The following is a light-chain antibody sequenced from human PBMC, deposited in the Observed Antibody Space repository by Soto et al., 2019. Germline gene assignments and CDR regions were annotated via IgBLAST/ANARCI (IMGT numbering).Light chain of an antibody. CDR2: EVS. V-gene: IGLV2-8*01. J-gene: IGLJ2*01. Sequence: QSVLTQPLSASGSPGQSVTISCTGTSSDVVGYNYVSWYQQHPGKAPKLMIYEVSKRPSGVPDRFSGSKSGNTASLTVSGLQAEDEADYYCSSYAGSNNFDVVFGGGTKVTVL. CDR1: SSDVVGYNY. CDR3: SSYAGSNNFDVV.